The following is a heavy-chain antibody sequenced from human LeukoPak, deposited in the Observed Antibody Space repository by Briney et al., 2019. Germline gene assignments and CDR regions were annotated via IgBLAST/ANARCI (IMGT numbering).Heavy chain of an antibody. CDR2: ISSNGGST. D-gene: IGHD4-23*01. V-gene: IGHV3-64*01. CDR3: ARGAGPTVVTHLYYFDY. Sequence: PGGSLRLSCAASGFTFSSYAMHWVRQAPGKGLEYVSAISSNGGSTYYANSVKGRFTISRDNSKNTLYLQMGSLRAEDMAVYYCARGAGPTVVTHLYYFDYWGQGTLVTVSS. CDR1: GFTFSSYA. J-gene: IGHJ4*02.